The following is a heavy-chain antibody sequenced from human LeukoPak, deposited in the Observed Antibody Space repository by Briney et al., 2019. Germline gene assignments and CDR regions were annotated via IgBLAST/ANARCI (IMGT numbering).Heavy chain of an antibody. D-gene: IGHD3-22*01. Sequence: PGGSLRLSCAASGFTFSSYSMNWVRQAPGKGLEWVSSISSSSSYIYYADSVKGRFTISRDNAKNSLYLQMNSLRAEDTAVYYCARDLSSGYYYVNPAFDYWGQGTLVTVSS. CDR1: GFTFSSYS. J-gene: IGHJ4*02. CDR3: ARDLSSGYYYVNPAFDY. V-gene: IGHV3-21*01. CDR2: ISSSSSYI.